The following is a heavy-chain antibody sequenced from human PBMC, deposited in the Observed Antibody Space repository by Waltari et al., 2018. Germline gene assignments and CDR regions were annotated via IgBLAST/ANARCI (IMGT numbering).Heavy chain of an antibody. Sequence: QVQLQESGPGLVKPSETLSLTCTVSGYSISSGYYWGWIRQPPGKGREWIGSIYHSGSTYSNPSLKSRVTISVDTSKNQFSLKLSSVTAADTAVYYCARADTVVASGRAYYYYYYMDVWGKGTTVTISS. CDR2: IYHSGST. D-gene: IGHD2-15*01. V-gene: IGHV4-38-2*02. CDR3: ARADTVVASGRAYYYYYYMDV. J-gene: IGHJ6*03. CDR1: GYSISSGYY.